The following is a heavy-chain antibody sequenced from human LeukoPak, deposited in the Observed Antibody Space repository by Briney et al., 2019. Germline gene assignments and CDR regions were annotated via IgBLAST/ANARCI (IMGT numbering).Heavy chain of an antibody. J-gene: IGHJ4*02. CDR3: ARETIWGPDY. Sequence: PGGSLTLSCALSGLTFSSYWMHWVRRPPGKGLVWVSRINSDGSSTSHADSVKGRFTTSRNNAKNTLYLQIVSLRGEDTAVYYFARETIWGPDYWGQGTLVTVSS. CDR1: GLTFSSYW. V-gene: IGHV3-74*01. D-gene: IGHD7-27*01. CDR2: INSDGSST.